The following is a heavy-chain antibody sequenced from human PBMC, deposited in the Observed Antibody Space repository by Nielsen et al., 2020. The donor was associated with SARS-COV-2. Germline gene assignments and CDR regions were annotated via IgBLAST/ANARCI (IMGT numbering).Heavy chain of an antibody. V-gene: IGHV4-4*03. CDR2: IYHSGST. CDR3: ARDYYDSSGLNAFDI. J-gene: IGHJ3*02. D-gene: IGHD3-22*01. Sequence: SGPTLVKPPQTLTLTCTFSGFSLSTSGMCVSWIRQPPGKGLEWIGEIYHSGSTNYNPSLKSRVTISVDKSKNQFSLKLSSVTAADTAVYYCARDYYDSSGLNAFDIWGQGTMVTVSS. CDR1: GFSLSTSGM.